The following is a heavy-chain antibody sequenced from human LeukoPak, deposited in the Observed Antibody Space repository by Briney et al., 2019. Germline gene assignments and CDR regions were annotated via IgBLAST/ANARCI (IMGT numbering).Heavy chain of an antibody. J-gene: IGHJ4*02. CDR3: WLAMVRGVLYYFDY. CDR2: SYYSGST. Sequence: SETLSLTCTVSGGSISSSSYYWGWIRQPPGKGLEWIGSSYYSGSTYYNPSLKSRVTISVDTSKNQFSLKLSSVTAADTAVYYCWLAMVRGVLYYFDYWGQGTLVTVSS. V-gene: IGHV4-39*01. D-gene: IGHD3-10*01. CDR1: GGSISSSSYY.